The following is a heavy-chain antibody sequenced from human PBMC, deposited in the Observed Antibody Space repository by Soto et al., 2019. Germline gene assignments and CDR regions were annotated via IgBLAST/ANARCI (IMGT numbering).Heavy chain of an antibody. CDR1: GGSIGSYY. CDR2: IYYSGST. D-gene: IGHD5-18*01. CDR3: ARLGGYSYGDY. Sequence: PSETLSLTCTVSGGSIGSYYWSWIRQPPGKGLEWIGYIYYSGSTNYNPSLKSRVTISVDTSKNQFSLKLSSVTAADTAVYYCARLGGYSYGDYWGQGTLVTVSS. J-gene: IGHJ4*02. V-gene: IGHV4-59*01.